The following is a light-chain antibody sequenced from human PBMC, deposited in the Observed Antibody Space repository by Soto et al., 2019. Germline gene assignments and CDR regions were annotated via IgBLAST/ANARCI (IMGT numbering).Light chain of an antibody. Sequence: EIVLTQSPGTLSLSPGERATLSCRASHSVSSSFLAWYQHKPGQAPRLLIYGASSRATGIPDRFSGSGSGTDFTLIISRLEPEDFAVYYCQQYGSSPQTFGQGTKVEIK. J-gene: IGKJ1*01. CDR3: QQYGSSPQT. CDR1: HSVSSSF. CDR2: GAS. V-gene: IGKV3-20*01.